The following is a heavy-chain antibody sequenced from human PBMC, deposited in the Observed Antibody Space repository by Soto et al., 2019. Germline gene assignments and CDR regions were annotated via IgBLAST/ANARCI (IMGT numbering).Heavy chain of an antibody. Sequence: QLQLQESGPGLVKPSETLSLTCTVSGGSISSSSYYWGWIRQPPGKGLEWIGSIYYSGSTYYNPSLKSRGTISVDTSKNQFSLKLSSVTAADTAVYYCARHYYDFWSGSSSYFDYWGQGTLVTVSS. V-gene: IGHV4-39*01. CDR3: ARHYYDFWSGSSSYFDY. CDR1: GGSISSSSYY. D-gene: IGHD3-3*01. CDR2: IYYSGST. J-gene: IGHJ4*02.